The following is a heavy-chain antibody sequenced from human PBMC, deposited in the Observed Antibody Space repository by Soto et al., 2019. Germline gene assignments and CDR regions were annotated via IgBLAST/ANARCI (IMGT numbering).Heavy chain of an antibody. J-gene: IGHJ4*02. CDR3: AIGGGDYNYLDY. D-gene: IGHD3-9*01. CDR1: GFLFNTYW. V-gene: IGHV3-74*01. Sequence: EVQLVESGGGLVQPGGSLRLSCAASGFLFNTYWMFWVRQAPRKGLLWVSRIKSDGSSTNYADSVKGRFTISRDNAKNTLYLQMTSHRAEDTAVYYCAIGGGDYNYLDYWGQGILVTVSS. CDR2: IKSDGSST.